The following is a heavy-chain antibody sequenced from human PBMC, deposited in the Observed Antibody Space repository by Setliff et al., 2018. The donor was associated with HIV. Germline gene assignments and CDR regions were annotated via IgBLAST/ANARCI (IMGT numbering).Heavy chain of an antibody. V-gene: IGHV3-48*04. D-gene: IGHD3-10*01. CDR3: ARDQVANYYGSGIDY. Sequence: GESLKISCAASGFTFSSYWMSWVRQAPGKGLEWVSYISSSGSTIYYADAVKGRFTISRDNAKNSLYLQMNSLRAEDTAVYYCARDQVANYYGSGIDYWGQGTLVTVSS. J-gene: IGHJ4*02. CDR1: GFTFSSYW. CDR2: ISSSGSTI.